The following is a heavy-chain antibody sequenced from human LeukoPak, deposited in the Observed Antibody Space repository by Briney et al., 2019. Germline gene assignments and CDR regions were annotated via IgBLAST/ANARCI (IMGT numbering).Heavy chain of an antibody. CDR2: INPNSGGT. CDR3: ARSRRITMVRGVINFDY. V-gene: IGHV1-2*02. J-gene: IGHJ4*02. Sequence: ASVEVSCKASGYTFTGYYMHWVRQAPGQGLEWMGWINPNSGGTNYAQKFQGRVTMTRDTSISTAYMELSRLRSDDTAVYYCARSRRITMVRGVINFDYWGQGTLVTVSS. D-gene: IGHD3-10*01. CDR1: GYTFTGYY.